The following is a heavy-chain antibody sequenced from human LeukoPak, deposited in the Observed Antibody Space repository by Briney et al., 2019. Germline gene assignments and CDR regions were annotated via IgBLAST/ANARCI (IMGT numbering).Heavy chain of an antibody. CDR1: GFTFSDYY. CDR3: TSGEVGP. J-gene: IGHJ5*02. Sequence: GGSLRLSCAASGFTFSDYYMSWIRQAPGKGLEWVGHIKNRRDGGTTDYGAPVKGRFTISRDDSKNMFYLQMNSLKIEDTAVYYCTSGEVGPWGQGALVIVSP. D-gene: IGHD1-26*01. V-gene: IGHV3-15*01. CDR2: IKNRRDGGTT.